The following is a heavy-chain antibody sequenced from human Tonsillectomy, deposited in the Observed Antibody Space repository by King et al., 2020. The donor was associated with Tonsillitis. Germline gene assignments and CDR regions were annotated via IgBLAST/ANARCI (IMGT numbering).Heavy chain of an antibody. V-gene: IGHV3-23*04. CDR1: GFTFESFC. D-gene: IGHD6-6*01. CDR3: ARILGFRASSSYAMDV. J-gene: IGHJ6*02. Sequence: QLVQSGGGLVQPGGSLRLSCAASGFTFESFCMRWVRQAPGKALEWVSSITDSGGATFYPDSVRGRFIISRDNSKNMLSLQMNGLRDEDTAVYYCARILGFRASSSYAMDVWGQGTPVTVSS. CDR2: ITDSGGAT.